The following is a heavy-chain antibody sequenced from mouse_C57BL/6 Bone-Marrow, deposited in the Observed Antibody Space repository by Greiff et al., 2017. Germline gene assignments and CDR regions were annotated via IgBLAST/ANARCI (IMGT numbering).Heavy chain of an antibody. D-gene: IGHD4-1*01. V-gene: IGHV1-81*01. Sequence: QVQLQQSGAELARPGASVKLSCKASGYTFTSYGISWVKQRTGQGLEWIGEIYPRSGNTYYNEKFKGKATLTADKSASTAYMELRSLTSEDSSVYVCARGGTGTEFAYWGQGTLVTVSA. CDR3: ARGGTGTEFAY. J-gene: IGHJ3*01. CDR2: IYPRSGNT. CDR1: GYTFTSYG.